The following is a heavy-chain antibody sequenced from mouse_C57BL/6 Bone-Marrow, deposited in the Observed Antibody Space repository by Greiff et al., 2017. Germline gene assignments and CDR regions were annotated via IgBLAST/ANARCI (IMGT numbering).Heavy chain of an antibody. CDR1: GYSITSGYY. CDR3: ARSGDGSPLYYFDY. CDR2: ISYDGSN. J-gene: IGHJ2*01. V-gene: IGHV3-6*01. D-gene: IGHD2-3*01. Sequence: DVQLQESGPGLVKPSQSLSLTCSVTGYSITSGYYWNWIRQFPGNKLEWMGYISYDGSNNYNPSLKNRISITRDTSKNQFFLKLNSVTTEDTATYYCARSGDGSPLYYFDYWGQGTTLTVSS.